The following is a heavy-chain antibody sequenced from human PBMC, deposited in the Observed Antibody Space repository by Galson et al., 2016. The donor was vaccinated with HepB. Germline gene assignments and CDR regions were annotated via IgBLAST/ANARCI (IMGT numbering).Heavy chain of an antibody. Sequence: SLRLSCAASGLTFSGYSMNWVRQAPGKGLEWVSSISSASTYIYYADSVVGRFTISRDNAKNSLYLQMNRLRAEDTAVYFCARGSYCGGDCYPGGVDYWGQGTLVTVSS. J-gene: IGHJ4*02. CDR2: ISSASTYI. D-gene: IGHD2-21*02. V-gene: IGHV3-21*03. CDR1: GLTFSGYS. CDR3: ARGSYCGGDCYPGGVDY.